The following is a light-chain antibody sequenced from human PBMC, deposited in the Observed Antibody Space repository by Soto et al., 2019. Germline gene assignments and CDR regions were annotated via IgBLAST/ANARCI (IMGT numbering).Light chain of an antibody. CDR2: EVT. CDR1: SSNVGAYNY. CDR3: CSYADNTDYV. V-gene: IGLV2-8*01. J-gene: IGLJ1*01. Sequence: QSALTQPPSASGSVGQSVTISCTGTSSNVGAYNYVSWYPQHPGKAPKRMIYEVTRRPSGVPDRFSGSKSGNTASLIVSGLQAEDEADYYCCSYADNTDYVFGTGTKVTVL.